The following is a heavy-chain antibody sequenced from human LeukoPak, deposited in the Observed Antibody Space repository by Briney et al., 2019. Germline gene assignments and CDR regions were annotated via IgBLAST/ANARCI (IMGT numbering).Heavy chain of an antibody. CDR3: ATSRVFDH. J-gene: IGHJ4*02. Sequence: GGSLRLSCSGSGFTFSHHWMTWVRQAPGRGLEWVANIKFDGSEKFYGDSVKGRFTISRDNAKNSLYLEMNSLRMEDTAIYYCATSRVFDHWGQGTLVTVSS. V-gene: IGHV3-7*01. CDR2: IKFDGSEK. CDR1: GFTFSHHW.